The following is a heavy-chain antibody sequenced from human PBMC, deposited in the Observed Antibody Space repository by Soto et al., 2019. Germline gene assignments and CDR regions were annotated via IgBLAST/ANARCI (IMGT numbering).Heavy chain of an antibody. CDR1: GGSISSYY. J-gene: IGHJ4*02. Sequence: NPSETLSLTCTVSGGSISSYYWSWIRQPPGKGLEWIGYIYYSGSTNYNPSLKSRVTISVDTSKNQFSLKLSSVTAADTAVYYCWGIAAEVAANLDPFGRQNDYWGQGTLVTVSS. CDR2: IYYSGST. D-gene: IGHD6-13*01. V-gene: IGHV4-59*01. CDR3: WGIAAEVAANLDPFGRQNDY.